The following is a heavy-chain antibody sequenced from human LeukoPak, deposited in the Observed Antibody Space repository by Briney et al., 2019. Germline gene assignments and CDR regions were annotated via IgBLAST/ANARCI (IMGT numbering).Heavy chain of an antibody. V-gene: IGHV3-23*01. CDR3: AREVRMVRGVYFDY. J-gene: IGHJ4*02. CDR1: GFTFSKYG. CDR2: ISGSGGST. Sequence: GGSLRLSCAASGFTFSKYGMSWVRQAPGKGLECVSGISGSGGSTYYADSVKGRFTISRDNAKNSLYLQMNSLRAEDTAVYYCAREVRMVRGVYFDYWGQGTLVIVSS. D-gene: IGHD3-10*01.